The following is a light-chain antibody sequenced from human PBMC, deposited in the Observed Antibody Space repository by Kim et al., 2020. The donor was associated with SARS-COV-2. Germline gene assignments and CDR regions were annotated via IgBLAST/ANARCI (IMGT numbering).Light chain of an antibody. Sequence: QSVLKQPPSVSGAPGQRVTISCTGSSSNFGADYDVHWYQHLPGEPPKLLIYGDRNRPSGVPDRFSGSKSGTSASLAITGLQAEDEADYYCQSYDTSLSAWVFGGGTQLTVL. CDR1: SSNFGADYD. J-gene: IGLJ3*02. CDR2: GDR. CDR3: QSYDTSLSAWV. V-gene: IGLV1-40*01.